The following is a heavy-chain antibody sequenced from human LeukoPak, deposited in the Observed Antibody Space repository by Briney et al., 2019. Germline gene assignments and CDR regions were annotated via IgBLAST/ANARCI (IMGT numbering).Heavy chain of an antibody. V-gene: IGHV3-7*01. Sequence: GGSLRLSCAASGFTFSSYEMNWVRQAPGKGLEWVANIKQDGTERYYVDSVKGRFTISRDNAKNSLYLQMSSLRVEDTAVYYCAKVANYYYGSESYYFFEHWGQGTPVTASS. J-gene: IGHJ4*02. CDR3: AKVANYYYGSESYYFFEH. CDR2: IKQDGTER. D-gene: IGHD3-10*01. CDR1: GFTFSSYE.